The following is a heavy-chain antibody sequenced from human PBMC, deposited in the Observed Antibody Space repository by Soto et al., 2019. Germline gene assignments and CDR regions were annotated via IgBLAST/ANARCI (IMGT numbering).Heavy chain of an antibody. J-gene: IGHJ5*02. D-gene: IGHD4-17*01. CDR3: ARHLSGDSPSSNWFDP. CDR2: ISSSGKT. V-gene: IGHV4-31*03. Sequence: PSETLSLTCTVSGDSIDNTVFFWNWIRQHPEKGLEWIGYISSSGKTYYNPSLKSRVTMSLDTSRNQFSLKLTSVTAADTAVYFCARHLSGDSPSSNWFDPWGPGTLVTVAS. CDR1: GDSIDNTVFF.